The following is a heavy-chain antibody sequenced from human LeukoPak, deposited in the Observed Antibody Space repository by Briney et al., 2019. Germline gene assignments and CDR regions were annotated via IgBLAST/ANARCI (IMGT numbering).Heavy chain of an antibody. J-gene: IGHJ6*02. CDR3: ARSATQPFYYYYGMDV. V-gene: IGHV1-18*01. CDR1: GGTFNNYA. CDR2: IIPILGRT. Sequence: GASVKVSCKASGGTFNNYAISWVRQAPGQGLEWMGWIIPILGRTNYAQKLQGRVTMTTDTSTSTAYMELRSLRSDDTAVYYCARSATQPFYYYYGMDVWGQGTTVTVSS. D-gene: IGHD2-15*01.